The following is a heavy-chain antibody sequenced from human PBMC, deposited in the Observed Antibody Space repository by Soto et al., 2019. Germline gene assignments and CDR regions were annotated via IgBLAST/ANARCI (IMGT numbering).Heavy chain of an antibody. Sequence: QVQLVQSGAEVKEPGDSVRVSCEASGYTFTSYYIHWVRQAPGQGLEWMGWINPNFGDTTYAQDFQDRVSMTRDMSISTVYLELSRLTADDTAKYFCARNMDYYYGPGSGNGHGFWGQGTTVTVFS. V-gene: IGHV1-2*02. D-gene: IGHD3-10*01. CDR1: GYTFTSYY. J-gene: IGHJ6*02. CDR2: INPNFGDT. CDR3: ARNMDYYYGPGSGNGHGF.